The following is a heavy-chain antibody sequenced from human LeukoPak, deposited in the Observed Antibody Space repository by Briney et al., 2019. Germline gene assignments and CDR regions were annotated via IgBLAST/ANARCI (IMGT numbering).Heavy chain of an antibody. CDR3: ARDHMSGWVSYFDY. CDR1: GFTFSSYG. Sequence: GGALRLSCAASGFTFSSYGMHWVRQAPGKGLEWVAVIWYYGSNKYYADSVKGRFTISRDNSKNTLYLQMNSLRAEDTAVYYCARDHMSGWVSYFDYWGQGTLVTVSS. J-gene: IGHJ4*02. CDR2: IWYYGSNK. D-gene: IGHD6-19*01. V-gene: IGHV3-33*01.